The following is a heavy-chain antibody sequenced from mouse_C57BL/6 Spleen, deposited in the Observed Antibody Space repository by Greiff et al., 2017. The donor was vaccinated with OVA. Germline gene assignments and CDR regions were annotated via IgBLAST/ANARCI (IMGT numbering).Heavy chain of an antibody. J-gene: IGHJ1*03. CDR1: GYTFTSYW. V-gene: IGHV1-53*01. Sequence: QVQLKESGTELVKPGASVKLSCKASGYTFTSYWMHWVKQRPGQGLEWIGNINPSNGGTNYNEKFKSKATLTVDKSSSTAYMQLSSLTSEDSAVYYCARVANWGSYWYFDVWGTGTTVTVSS. CDR3: ARVANWGSYWYFDV. D-gene: IGHD4-1*01. CDR2: INPSNGGT.